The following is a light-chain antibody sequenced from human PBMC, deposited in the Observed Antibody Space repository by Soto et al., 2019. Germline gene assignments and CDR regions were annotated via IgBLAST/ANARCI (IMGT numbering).Light chain of an antibody. CDR3: QQLNSFPIT. CDR1: QSVSSY. V-gene: IGKV3-11*01. Sequence: EIVLTQSRATLSLSPGERATLSCRASQSVSSYLAWYQQKPGQAPRLLIYDASNRATGIPARFSGSGSGTEFTLTISSLEPEDFETYYCQQLNSFPITFGQGTRLEIK. J-gene: IGKJ5*01. CDR2: DAS.